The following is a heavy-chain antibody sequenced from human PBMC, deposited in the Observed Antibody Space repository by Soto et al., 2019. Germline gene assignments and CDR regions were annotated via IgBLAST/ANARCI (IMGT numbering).Heavy chain of an antibody. V-gene: IGHV4-31*03. D-gene: IGHD3-22*01. CDR2: IYYSWST. J-gene: IGHJ5*02. Sequence: SETLSLTCTVSGGSISSGGYYWSWIRQHPGKGLEWIGYIYYSWSTYYNPSLKSRVTISVDTSKNQFSLRLKSVTAADTAVYYCASVGSDYDNSGYYLPWGPGTLVTVS. CDR1: GGSISSGGYY. CDR3: ASVGSDYDNSGYYLP.